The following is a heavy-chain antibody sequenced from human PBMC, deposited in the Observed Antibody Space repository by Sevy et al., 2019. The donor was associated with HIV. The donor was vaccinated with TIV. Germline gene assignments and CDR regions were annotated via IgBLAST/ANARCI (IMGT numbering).Heavy chain of an antibody. J-gene: IGHJ6*02. CDR1: GGTIVSSGHY. CDR2: IYYNGHT. V-gene: IGHV4-39*02. Sequence: SETLSLTCSVSGGTIVSSGHYWGWIRQTPGKGLEGIGSIYYNGHTYYNPSLNSRLTISIDTSKNQFSLNLSSVTAADTAIYFCVREAGGYDYDYGMDVWGQGTTVTVSS. CDR3: VREAGGYDYDYGMDV. D-gene: IGHD5-12*01.